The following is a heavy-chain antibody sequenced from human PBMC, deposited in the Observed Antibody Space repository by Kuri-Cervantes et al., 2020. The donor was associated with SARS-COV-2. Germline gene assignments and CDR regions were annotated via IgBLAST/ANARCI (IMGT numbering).Heavy chain of an antibody. Sequence: ESLKISCAVYGGSFSGYYWSWIRQPPGKGLEWIGEINHSGSTNYNPSLKSRVTISVDTSKNQFSLKLSSVTAADTAVYYCARGSYSRNYYYYMDVWGKGTTVTVSS. J-gene: IGHJ6*03. CDR3: ARGSYSRNYYYYMDV. CDR1: GGSFSGYY. D-gene: IGHD1-26*01. V-gene: IGHV4-34*01. CDR2: INHSGST.